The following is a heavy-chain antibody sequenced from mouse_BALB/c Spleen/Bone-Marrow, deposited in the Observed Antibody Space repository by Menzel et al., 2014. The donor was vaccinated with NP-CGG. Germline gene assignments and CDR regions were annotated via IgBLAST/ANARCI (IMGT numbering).Heavy chain of an antibody. J-gene: IGHJ2*01. CDR1: GFNIKDTY. CDR2: IDPANGNT. V-gene: IGHV14-3*02. CDR3: ASYVYGYYFDY. Sequence: EVKLVESGAELVKSGASVKLSCTASGFNIKDTYMHWVKQRPEQGLEWIGRIDPANGNTKYDLKFQGKATITADTSSNTAYLQLSSLTSEDTAVYYCASYVYGYYFDYWGQGTTLTVSS. D-gene: IGHD2-2*01.